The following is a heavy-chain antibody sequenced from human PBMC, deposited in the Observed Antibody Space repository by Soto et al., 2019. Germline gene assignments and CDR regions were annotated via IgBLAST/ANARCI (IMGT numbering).Heavy chain of an antibody. Sequence: GGSLRLSCAVSGFSFSSYAMAWVRQAPGKGLEWVSAISGTGGNTYYADSAKGRFTISRDNSKNTLYLQMNSLRAEDTAVYYCARDASYDFWSEFDYWGQGTLVTVSS. D-gene: IGHD3-3*01. CDR3: ARDASYDFWSEFDY. V-gene: IGHV3-23*01. CDR1: GFSFSSYA. J-gene: IGHJ4*02. CDR2: ISGTGGNT.